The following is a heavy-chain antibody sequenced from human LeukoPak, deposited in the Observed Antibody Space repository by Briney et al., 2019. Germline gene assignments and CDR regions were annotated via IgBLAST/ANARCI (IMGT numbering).Heavy chain of an antibody. Sequence: GGSLRLSCAASGFTVSSNYMSWVRQAPGKGLEWVSAISGSGGSTYYADSVKGRFTISRDNSKNTLYLQMNSLRAEDTAVYYCAKVGSGYPRWGQGTLVTVSS. CDR1: GFTVSSNY. V-gene: IGHV3-23*01. J-gene: IGHJ4*02. CDR2: ISGSGGST. D-gene: IGHD3-22*01. CDR3: AKVGSGYPR.